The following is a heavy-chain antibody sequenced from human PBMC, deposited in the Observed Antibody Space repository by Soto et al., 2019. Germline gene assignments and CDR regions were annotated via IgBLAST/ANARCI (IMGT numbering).Heavy chain of an antibody. D-gene: IGHD6-13*01. V-gene: IGHV4-59*08. CDR2: IYYSGST. CDR1: GGSISSYY. Sequence: PSETLSLTCTVSGGSISSYYWSWIRQPPGKGLEWIGYIYYSGSTNYNPSLKSRVTISVDTSKNQFSLKLSSVTAADTAVYYCARHAQSTSSWYGEVDYWGQGTLVTVSS. CDR3: ARHAQSTSSWYGEVDY. J-gene: IGHJ4*02.